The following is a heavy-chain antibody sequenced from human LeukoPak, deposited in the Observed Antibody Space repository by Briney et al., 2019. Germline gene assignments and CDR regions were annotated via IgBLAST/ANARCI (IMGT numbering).Heavy chain of an antibody. V-gene: IGHV3-23*01. CDR2: ISASGATT. CDR1: GFNFSIYA. Sequence: GGSLRLSCAASGFNFSIYAMSWVRQAPGRGLQWVSGISASGATTYYADSLKGRFTVSRDISKNTLYLQMNSLRAEDYRAKVRKGVGAFDLWGQGTMVTVSS. J-gene: IGHJ3*01. CDR3: KGVGAFDL. D-gene: IGHD3-16*02.